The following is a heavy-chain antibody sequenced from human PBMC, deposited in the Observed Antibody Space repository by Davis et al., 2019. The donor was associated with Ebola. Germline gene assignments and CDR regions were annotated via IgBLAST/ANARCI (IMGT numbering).Heavy chain of an antibody. D-gene: IGHD2-2*01. Sequence: PSETLSLTCAASGGSFSGYYWSWIRQPPGKGLEWIGEINHSGTTNYNPSLKSRVTISVDTSKNQFSLKVTSVTAADTAVYYCARGGYQLLFHWNYMDVWGKGTTVTVSS. V-gene: IGHV4-34*01. J-gene: IGHJ6*03. CDR3: ARGGYQLLFHWNYMDV. CDR1: GGSFSGYY. CDR2: INHSGTT.